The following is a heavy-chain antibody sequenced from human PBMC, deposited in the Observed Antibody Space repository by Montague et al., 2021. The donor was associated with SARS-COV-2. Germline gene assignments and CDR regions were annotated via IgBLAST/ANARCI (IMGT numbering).Heavy chain of an antibody. CDR2: MYYSGST. V-gene: IGHV4-59*13. Sequence: SETLSLTCTVSGGSIGSYYWSWIRQPPGKGLEWIGYMYYSGSTNYNPSLKSRVTLSVDTSKNQFSLKLSSVTAADTAVYYCARQDAWAYCGDECYRGWFDSWGQGTLVTVSS. J-gene: IGHJ5*01. D-gene: IGHD2-21*01. CDR3: ARQDAWAYCGDECYRGWFDS. CDR1: GGSIGSYY.